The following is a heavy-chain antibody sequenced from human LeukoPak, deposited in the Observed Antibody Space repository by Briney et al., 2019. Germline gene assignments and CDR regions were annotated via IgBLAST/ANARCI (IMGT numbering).Heavy chain of an antibody. CDR1: GFTFSSYW. D-gene: IGHD3-10*01. V-gene: IGHV3-7*01. CDR2: IKQDGSEK. J-gene: IGHJ4*02. Sequence: PGGSLRLSCAASGFTFSSYWMSWVRQAPGKGLEWVANIKQDGSEKYYVDSVKGRFTISRDNAKNSLYLQMNSLRAEDTAVYYCARAGYYGSGSFEPFDYWGQGTLVTVSS. CDR3: ARAGYYGSGSFEPFDY.